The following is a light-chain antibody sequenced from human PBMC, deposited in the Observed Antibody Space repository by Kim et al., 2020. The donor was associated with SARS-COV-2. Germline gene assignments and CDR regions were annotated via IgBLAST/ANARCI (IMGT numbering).Light chain of an antibody. CDR2: DNN. CDR3: GTWDSSLSAYV. CDR1: SSNIGNNY. J-gene: IGLJ1*01. Sequence: GQKVTISCSGSSSNIGNNYVSWYQQFPGTAPKLLTYDNNKRPSGIPDRFSGSKSGTAATLGITGLQTGDEAEYYCGTWDSSLSAYVFGTGTKVTVL. V-gene: IGLV1-51*01.